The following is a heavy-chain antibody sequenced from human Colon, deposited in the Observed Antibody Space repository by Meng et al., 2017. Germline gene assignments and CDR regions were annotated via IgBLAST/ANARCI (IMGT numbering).Heavy chain of an antibody. J-gene: IGHJ4*02. CDR1: GLTFGDHT. CDR3: ATYPSRLNY. V-gene: IGHV3-21*01. Sequence: GESLKISCAASGLTFGDHTMMWVRQAPGKGLEWISSISNSNSYKYYADSVKGRFTTSRDNANSSLYLEMNSLRAEDTAVYYYATYPSRLNYWGQGVLVTVSS. D-gene: IGHD3-16*01. CDR2: ISNSNSYK.